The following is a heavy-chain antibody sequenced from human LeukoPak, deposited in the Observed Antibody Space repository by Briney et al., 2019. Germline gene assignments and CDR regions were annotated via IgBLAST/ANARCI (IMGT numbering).Heavy chain of an antibody. CDR1: GGSISSYY. CDR3: AREERYFDWFSQRGEWSGHNWFDP. V-gene: IGHV4-59*01. J-gene: IGHJ5*02. D-gene: IGHD3-9*01. CDR2: IYYSGST. Sequence: SETLSLTCTVSGGSISSYYWSWIRQPPGKGLEWIGDIYYSGSTNYNPSLKSRVTISVDTSKNQFSLKLSSVTAADTAVYYCAREERYFDWFSQRGEWSGHNWFDPWGQGTLVTVSS.